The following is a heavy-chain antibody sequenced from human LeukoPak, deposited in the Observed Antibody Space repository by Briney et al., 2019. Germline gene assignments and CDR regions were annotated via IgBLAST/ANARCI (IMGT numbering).Heavy chain of an antibody. Sequence: GGSLRLSHAASGMPFSNHWMLGVRQLPAKGLVWVLLIKTDGRTTIYADSVKGRFTISRDNGKSTLYLQMNSLRVEDTAIYYCTTGPSYGYEWWGQGTVVTVSS. V-gene: IGHV3-74*01. D-gene: IGHD3-16*01. CDR3: TTGPSYGYEW. CDR1: GMPFSNHW. CDR2: IKTDGRTT. J-gene: IGHJ4*02.